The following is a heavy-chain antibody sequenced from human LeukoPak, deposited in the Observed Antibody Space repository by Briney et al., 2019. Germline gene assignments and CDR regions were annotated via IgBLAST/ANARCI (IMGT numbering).Heavy chain of an antibody. CDR3: AKDTRSGTATGGLDY. V-gene: IGHV3-43*01. Sequence: GGSLRLSCAASGFTFDDYTMHWVRQAPGKGLEWVSLISWDGDSTYYADSVKGRFAISRDNSKNSLYLQMNSLRTEDTALYYCAKDTRSGTATGGLDYWGQGTLVTVSS. D-gene: IGHD5-18*01. J-gene: IGHJ4*02. CDR2: ISWDGDST. CDR1: GFTFDDYT.